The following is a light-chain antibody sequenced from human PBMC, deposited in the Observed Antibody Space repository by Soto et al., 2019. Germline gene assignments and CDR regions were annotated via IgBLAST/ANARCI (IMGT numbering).Light chain of an antibody. CDR2: EVS. V-gene: IGLV2-23*02. CDR1: SSDVGSYNL. J-gene: IGLJ1*01. Sequence: QSVLTQPASVSGSPGQSITISCTGTSSDVGSYNLVSWYQQHPGKAPKLMIYEVSKRTSGVSNSFSGSKSGNTASLTISGLQAEDEADYYCCSYAGSSTPYVFGTGTKVTVL. CDR3: CSYAGSSTPYV.